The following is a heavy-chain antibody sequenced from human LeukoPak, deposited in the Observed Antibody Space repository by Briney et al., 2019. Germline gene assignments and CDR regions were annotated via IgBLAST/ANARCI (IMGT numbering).Heavy chain of an antibody. CDR3: ARDPTSRWSNYYYGMDV. Sequence: PSETLSLTCAVSGGSISSSNWWSWVRQPPGKGLEWIGEIYHSGSTNYNPSLKSRVTISVDTSKNQFSLKLSSVTAADTAVYYCARDPTSRWSNYYYGMDVWGQGTTVTVSS. D-gene: IGHD6-13*01. CDR1: GGSISSSNW. J-gene: IGHJ6*02. CDR2: IYHSGST. V-gene: IGHV4-4*02.